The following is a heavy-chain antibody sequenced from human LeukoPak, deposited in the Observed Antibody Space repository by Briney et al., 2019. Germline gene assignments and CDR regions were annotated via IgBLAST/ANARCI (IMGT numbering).Heavy chain of an antibody. CDR2: ISAYNGNT. V-gene: IGHV1-18*01. CDR3: ARGERGYSYGLIDY. D-gene: IGHD5-18*01. Sequence: ASVKVSCKASGYTFTSYGISWVRQAPGQGLEWMGWISAYNGNTNYAQKFQGRVTITADKSTSTAYMELSSLRSEDTAVYYCARGERGYSYGLIDYWGQGTLVTVSS. J-gene: IGHJ4*02. CDR1: GYTFTSYG.